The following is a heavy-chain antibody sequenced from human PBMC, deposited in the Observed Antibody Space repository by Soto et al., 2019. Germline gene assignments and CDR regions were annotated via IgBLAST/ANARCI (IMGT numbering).Heavy chain of an antibody. Sequence: PGESLQISCKGSVYSFTSYWISWVRQMPGKGLEWMGRIDPSDSYTNYSPSFQGHVTISADKSISTAYLQWSSLEASDTAMYYRARPIIAAAVRVAWDTWGQAKTVT. CDR1: VYSFTSYW. CDR3: ARPIIAAAVRVAWDT. CDR2: IDPSDSYT. V-gene: IGHV5-10-1*01. D-gene: IGHD6-13*01. J-gene: IGHJ3*02.